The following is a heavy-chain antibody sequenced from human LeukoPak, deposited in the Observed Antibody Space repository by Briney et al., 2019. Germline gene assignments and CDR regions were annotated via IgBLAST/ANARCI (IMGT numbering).Heavy chain of an antibody. J-gene: IGHJ4*02. CDR3: ARGSGSGPGDY. CDR2: INPDGSST. D-gene: IGHD6-19*01. Sequence: GGSLRLSCAASGFTFSYYWMHWVRQAPGKGLVWVSRINPDGSSTNYADSVKGRFTISRDNAKNTLYLQMNGLRADDTAVYYCARGSGSGPGDYWGQGTLVTASS. CDR1: GFTFSYYW. V-gene: IGHV3-74*01.